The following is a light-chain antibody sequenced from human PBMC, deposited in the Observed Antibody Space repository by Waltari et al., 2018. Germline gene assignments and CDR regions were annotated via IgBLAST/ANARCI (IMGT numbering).Light chain of an antibody. CDR2: YDT. CDR3: QVWDSDSDHQV. J-gene: IGLJ3*02. CDR1: NLERKS. V-gene: IGLV3-21*04. Sequence: SYVLTQPPSVSVAPGNTATIACGGNNLERKSVHWYQQKPGQTPVAVIYYDTGRPSGISERFSGSNSGNTATLTISRVEAGDEADYYCQVWDSDSDHQVFGGGTKLTVL.